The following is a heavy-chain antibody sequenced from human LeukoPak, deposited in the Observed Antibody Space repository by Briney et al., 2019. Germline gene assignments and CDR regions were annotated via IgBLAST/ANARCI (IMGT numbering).Heavy chain of an antibody. CDR2: ISSDGSNK. J-gene: IGHJ4*02. CDR3: ARRIYSGSSVVVAATVDY. V-gene: IGHV3-30*04. CDR1: GFTFSTYA. D-gene: IGHD2-15*01. Sequence: PGGSLRLSCAASGFTFSTYAMYWVRQAPGKGLEWVAVISSDGSNKYYADSVKGRFTISRDNSKNTLYLQMNSLRSEDTALYYCARRIYSGSSVVVAATVDYWGQGTLVTVSS.